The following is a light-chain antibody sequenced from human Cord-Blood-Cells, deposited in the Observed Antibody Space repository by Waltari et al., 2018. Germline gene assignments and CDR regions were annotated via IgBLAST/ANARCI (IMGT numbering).Light chain of an antibody. V-gene: IGKV3-15*01. J-gene: IGKJ4*01. CDR2: GAS. CDR1: QSVSSN. CDR3: QQYNNWPPLT. Sequence: EIVMTQSPATLSLSPGERDTLSCWASQSVSSNLAWYQQKPGQAPRLLIYGASTRATGIPARFSGSGSGTEFTLTISSLQSEDFAVYYCQQYNNWPPLTFGGGTKVEIK.